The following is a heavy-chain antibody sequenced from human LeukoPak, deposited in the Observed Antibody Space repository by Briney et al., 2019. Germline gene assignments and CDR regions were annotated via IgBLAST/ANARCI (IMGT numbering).Heavy chain of an antibody. CDR3: TRYGPAATGGWFDP. CDR1: GGSISSSNYY. Sequence: SETLSLTCTVSGGSISSSNYYWGWIRPPPGKGLEWIGIVHYNGNTYYNPSLKSRVTISVDTSKSQFSLELSSVAAADTAVYYCTRYGPAATGGWFDPWGQGTLVTVSS. V-gene: IGHV4-39*01. CDR2: VHYNGNT. J-gene: IGHJ5*02. D-gene: IGHD2-15*01.